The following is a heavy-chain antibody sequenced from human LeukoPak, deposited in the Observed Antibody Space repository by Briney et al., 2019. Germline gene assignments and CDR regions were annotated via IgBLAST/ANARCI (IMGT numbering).Heavy chain of an antibody. CDR2: VYYTGNT. D-gene: IGHD3-10*01. CDR1: GGSISSSTYY. CDR3: ARDPKRSLDAFDI. J-gene: IGHJ3*02. V-gene: IGHV4-39*07. Sequence: PSETLSLTCTVSGGSISSSTYYWGWIRQPPGKGLGWMGSVYYTGNTYYNPSLKSRVTLSVDTSKNQFSLKLSSMTAADTAVYYCARDPKRSLDAFDIWGLGTMVTVSS.